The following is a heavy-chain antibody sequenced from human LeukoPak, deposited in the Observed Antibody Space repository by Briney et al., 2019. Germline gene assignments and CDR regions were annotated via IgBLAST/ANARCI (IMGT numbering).Heavy chain of an antibody. Sequence: SETLSLTCTVSGGSISSGDYYWNWIRQHPEKSLEWIGYIFYSGSAYYNPSLKSRVTISVDTSKNQFSLKLSSVTAADTAVYYCARGSTLIRGFDYWGQGTLVTVSS. CDR2: IFYSGSA. D-gene: IGHD3-10*01. CDR3: ARGSTLIRGFDY. J-gene: IGHJ4*02. CDR1: GGSISSGDYY. V-gene: IGHV4-31*03.